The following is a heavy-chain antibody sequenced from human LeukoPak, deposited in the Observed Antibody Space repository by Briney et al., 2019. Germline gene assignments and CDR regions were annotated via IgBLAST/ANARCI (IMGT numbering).Heavy chain of an antibody. Sequence: SETLSLTCAVSGYSISSGYYWGWIRQPPGKGLEWIGYIYYSGSTNYNPSLKSRVTISVDTSKNQFSLKLSSVTAADTAVYYCARTSGDTIFGDIDYWGQGTLVTVSS. J-gene: IGHJ4*02. D-gene: IGHD3-3*01. CDR2: IYYSGST. CDR1: GYSISSGYY. V-gene: IGHV4-61*01. CDR3: ARTSGDTIFGDIDY.